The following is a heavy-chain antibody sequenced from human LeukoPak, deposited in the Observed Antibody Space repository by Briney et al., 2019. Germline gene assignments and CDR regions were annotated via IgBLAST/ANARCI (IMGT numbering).Heavy chain of an antibody. J-gene: IGHJ4*02. CDR3: ARELGGYYRRYYFDY. CDR2: ISYDGSNK. Sequence: GGSLRLSCAASGFTFSGYAMHWVHQAPGKGLEWVAVISYDGSNKYYADSVKGRFTISRDNSKNTLYLQMNSLRAEDTAVYYCARELGGYYRRYYFDYWGQGTLVTVSS. V-gene: IGHV3-30*04. CDR1: GFTFSGYA. D-gene: IGHD3-3*01.